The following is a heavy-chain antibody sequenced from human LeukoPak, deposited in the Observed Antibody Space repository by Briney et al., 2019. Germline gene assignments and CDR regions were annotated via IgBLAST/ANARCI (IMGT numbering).Heavy chain of an antibody. D-gene: IGHD3-22*01. Sequence: SSETLSLTCTVSGGSISSYYWGWIRQPPGKGLEWIGSIYYSGSTYYNPSLKSRVTISVDTSKNQFSLKLSSVTAADTAVYYCARDRHYYDSSGYWIGYWGQGTLVTVSS. CDR2: IYYSGST. V-gene: IGHV4-39*07. CDR1: GGSISSYY. CDR3: ARDRHYYDSSGYWIGY. J-gene: IGHJ4*02.